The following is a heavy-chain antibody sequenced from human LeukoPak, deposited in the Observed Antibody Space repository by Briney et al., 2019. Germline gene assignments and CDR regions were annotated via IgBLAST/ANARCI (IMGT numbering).Heavy chain of an antibody. J-gene: IGHJ1*01. D-gene: IGHD6-19*01. V-gene: IGHV1-2*02. CDR2: INPNSGGT. Sequence: ASVKVSCKASGYAFTGYYMHWVRQAPGQGLEWMGWINPNSGGTNYAQKFQGRVTMTRDTSISTAYMELSRLRSDDTAVYYCARGQWLVRGGRGRHEYFQHWGQGTLVTVSS. CDR1: GYAFTGYY. CDR3: ARGQWLVRGGRGRHEYFQH.